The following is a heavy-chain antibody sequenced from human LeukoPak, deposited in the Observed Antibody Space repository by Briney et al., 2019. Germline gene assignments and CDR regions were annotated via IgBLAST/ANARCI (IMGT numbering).Heavy chain of an antibody. V-gene: IGHV4-34*01. J-gene: IGHJ4*02. Sequence: SETLTLTCAVYGGSFSGDYSGWIRQSPGRGLEWVGEINHMGITNYNPSLKRRATRSVDTSKTQLYLKLPSVTAADPAVYFCARGLGILNGYYNHPVDYWGQGTLVTVSS. D-gene: IGHD3-9*01. CDR3: ARGLGILNGYYNHPVDY. CDR2: INHMGIT. CDR1: GGSFSGDY.